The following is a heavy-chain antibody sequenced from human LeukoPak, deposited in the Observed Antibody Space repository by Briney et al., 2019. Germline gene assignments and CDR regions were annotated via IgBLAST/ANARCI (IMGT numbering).Heavy chain of an antibody. V-gene: IGHV4-61*02. CDR2: IYTSGST. CDR1: GGSISSSSYY. Sequence: SETLSLTCTVSGGSISSSSYYWSWIRQPAGKGLEWIGRIYTSGSTNYNPSLKSRVTMSVDTSDKQFSLKLTSVTAADTAVYYCARKREGPTTGIDSWGQGTLVTVSS. CDR3: ARKREGPTTGIDS. J-gene: IGHJ4*02. D-gene: IGHD1-26*01.